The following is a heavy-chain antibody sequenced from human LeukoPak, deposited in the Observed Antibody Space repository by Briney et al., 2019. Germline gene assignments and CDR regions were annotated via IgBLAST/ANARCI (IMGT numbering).Heavy chain of an antibody. V-gene: IGHV1-18*01. Sequence: GASVKVSSKASGDIFSSYGIGWGRQAPGQGLWWMGWISAYNGNTNFEQKLQGRVTMTTDTSTTPSYMELGSMTSDDAAVYCGARSWGYFHWFDPWGQGTLVTVSS. CDR3: ARSWGYFHWFDP. J-gene: IGHJ5*02. CDR1: GDIFSSYG. D-gene: IGHD2/OR15-2a*01. CDR2: ISAYNGNT.